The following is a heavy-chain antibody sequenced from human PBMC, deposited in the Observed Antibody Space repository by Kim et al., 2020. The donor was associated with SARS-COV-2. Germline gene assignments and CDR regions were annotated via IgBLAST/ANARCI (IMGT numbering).Heavy chain of an antibody. Sequence: GGSLRLSCAASGFTFSSYAMSWVRQAPGKGLEWVSAISGSGGSTYYADSVKGRFTISRDNSKNTLYLQMNSLRAEDTAVYYCAKVGGGSGSYYLDYFDYWAQGTLVTVSS. CDR3: AKVGGGSGSYYLDYFDY. CDR2: ISGSGGST. D-gene: IGHD3-10*01. CDR1: GFTFSSYA. V-gene: IGHV3-23*01. J-gene: IGHJ4*02.